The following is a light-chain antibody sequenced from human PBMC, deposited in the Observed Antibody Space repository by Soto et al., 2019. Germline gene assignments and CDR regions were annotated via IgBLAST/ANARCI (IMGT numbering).Light chain of an antibody. CDR2: EVS. V-gene: IGLV2-14*01. J-gene: IGLJ3*02. CDR1: SSDVGGYNY. Sequence: QSVLPQPASVSGSPGHAITISCTGTSSDVGGYNYVSWYQQHPGKAPKLMIYEVSNRPSGVSNRFSGSKSGNTDSLTISGLKAEDEAAYYFSSYTRSSPLVFGGGTKLTLL. CDR3: SSYTRSSPLV.